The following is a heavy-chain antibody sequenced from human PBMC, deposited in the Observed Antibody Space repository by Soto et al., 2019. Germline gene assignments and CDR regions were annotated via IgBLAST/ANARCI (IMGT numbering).Heavy chain of an antibody. D-gene: IGHD3-22*01. CDR3: ASFSRARTYYYDSSGYYYVDY. J-gene: IGHJ4*02. V-gene: IGHV4-4*02. CDR1: GGSISSSNW. CDR2: IYHSGST. Sequence: QVQLQESGPGLVKPSGTLSLTCAVSGGSISSSNWWSWVRQPPGKGLEGIGEIYHSGSTNYNPSLKSRVTISVDKSKNQFSLKLSSVTAADTAVYYCASFSRARTYYYDSSGYYYVDYWGQGTLVTVSS.